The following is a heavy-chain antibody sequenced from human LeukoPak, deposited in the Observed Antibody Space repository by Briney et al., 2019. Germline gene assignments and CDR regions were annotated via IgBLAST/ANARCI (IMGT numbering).Heavy chain of an antibody. J-gene: IGHJ5*01. Sequence: SETLSLTCTVSGGSISSYYWSWIRQPPGKGLEWIGYIYYSGSTNYNPSLKSRVTISVDTSKNQCSLKLSSVTAADTAVYFCARGEAGTSWFDSWGQGTLVTVSS. V-gene: IGHV4-59*01. D-gene: IGHD6-13*01. CDR3: ARGEAGTSWFDS. CDR1: GGSISSYY. CDR2: IYYSGST.